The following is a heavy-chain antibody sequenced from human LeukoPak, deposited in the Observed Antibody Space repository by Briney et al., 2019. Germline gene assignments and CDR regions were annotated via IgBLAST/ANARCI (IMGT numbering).Heavy chain of an antibody. Sequence: SQTLSLTCAISGDTVSSNSAAWTWIRQSPSRGLEWLGRTYYRSKWYNDYAVSVKSRITINPDTSKNQFSLHLNSVTPEDTAVYYCAREAVAIDYWGQGTLVTVSS. CDR3: AREAVAIDY. CDR1: GDTVSSNSAA. V-gene: IGHV6-1*01. J-gene: IGHJ4*02. CDR2: TYYRSKWYN.